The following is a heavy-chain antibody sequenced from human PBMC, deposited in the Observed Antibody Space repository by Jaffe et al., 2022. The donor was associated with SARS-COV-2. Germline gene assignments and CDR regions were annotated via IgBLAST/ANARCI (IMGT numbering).Heavy chain of an antibody. CDR3: ARDAAYYDSSGYYHEAFDI. V-gene: IGHV4-61*02. CDR2: IYTSGST. D-gene: IGHD3-22*01. J-gene: IGHJ3*02. Sequence: QVQLQESGPGLVKPSQTLSLTCTVSGGSISSGSYYWSWIRQPAGKGLEWIGRIYTSGSTNYNPSLKSRVTISVDTSKNQFSLKLSSVTAADTAVYYCARDAAYYDSSGYYHEAFDIWGQGTMVTVSS. CDR1: GGSISSGSYY.